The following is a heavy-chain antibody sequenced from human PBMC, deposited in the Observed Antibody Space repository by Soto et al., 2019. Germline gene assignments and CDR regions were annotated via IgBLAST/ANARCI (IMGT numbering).Heavy chain of an antibody. J-gene: IGHJ6*02. CDR3: ARGGVLLWFGELALDYYYGMDV. CDR1: GGSFSGYY. CDR2: INHSGST. V-gene: IGHV4-34*01. D-gene: IGHD3-10*01. Sequence: ASETLSLTCAVYGGSFSGYYWSWIRQPPGKGLEWIGEINHSGSTNYNPSLKSRVTISVDTSKNQFSLKLSSVTAADTAVYYCARGGVLLWFGELALDYYYGMDVWGQGTTVTVSS.